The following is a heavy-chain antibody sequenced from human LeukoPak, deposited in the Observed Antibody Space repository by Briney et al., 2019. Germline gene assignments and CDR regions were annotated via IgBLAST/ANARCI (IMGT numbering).Heavy chain of an antibody. CDR2: ISGSGGST. CDR3: AKSTYYYGSGSYSPFDY. D-gene: IGHD3-10*01. J-gene: IGHJ4*02. Sequence: GTLRLSCAASGFTFSNYGMSWVRQAPGKGLEWVSLISGSGGSTYYADSVKGRFTISRDNSKNTLYLQMNSLRAEDTAVYYCAKSTYYYGSGSYSPFDYWGQGTLVTVSS. CDR1: GFTFSNYG. V-gene: IGHV3-23*01.